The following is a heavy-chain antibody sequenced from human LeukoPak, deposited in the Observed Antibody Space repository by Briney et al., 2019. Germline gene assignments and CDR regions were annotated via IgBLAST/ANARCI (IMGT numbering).Heavy chain of an antibody. D-gene: IGHD6-13*01. CDR1: GFTFSSYS. J-gene: IGHJ4*02. Sequence: PGGSLRLSCAASGFTFSSYSMNWVRQAPGKGREWVSSISSSSSYIYYADSVKGRFTISRDNAKNSLYLQMNSLRAEDTAVYYCARDRQPYYFDYWGQGTLVTVSS. CDR3: ARDRQPYYFDY. CDR2: ISSSSSYI. V-gene: IGHV3-21*01.